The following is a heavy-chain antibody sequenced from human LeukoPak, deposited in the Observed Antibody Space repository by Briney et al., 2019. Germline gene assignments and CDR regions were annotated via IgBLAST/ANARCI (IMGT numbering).Heavy chain of an antibody. V-gene: IGHV3-23*01. CDR3: AKDNSASATTVTNNWFDP. J-gene: IGHJ5*02. CDR1: GFTLSSYA. CDR2: ISGSGGST. D-gene: IGHD4-17*01. Sequence: GGSLRLSCAASGFTLSSYAMSWVRQAPGKGLEWVSAISGSGGSTYYADSVKGRFTISRDNSKNTLYLQMNSLRAEDTAVYYCAKDNSASATTVTNNWFDPWGQGTLVTVSS.